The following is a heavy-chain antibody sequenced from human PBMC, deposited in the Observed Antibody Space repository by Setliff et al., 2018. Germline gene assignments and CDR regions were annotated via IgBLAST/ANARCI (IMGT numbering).Heavy chain of an antibody. CDR3: ALRRGNVWHLVRWFDP. D-gene: IGHD6-6*01. CDR1: GFSLNTTGEG. Sequence: SGPTLVNPTQTLTLTCTFSGFSLNTTGEGVGWIRQPPGKALEWLPLVCWDGDQRYGPSLNSRLSITKDSSKSQVFLKMTNMDPVDTATCYCALRRGNVWHLVRWFDPWGPGIPVPVSS. V-gene: IGHV2-5*05. J-gene: IGHJ5*02. CDR2: VCWDGDQ.